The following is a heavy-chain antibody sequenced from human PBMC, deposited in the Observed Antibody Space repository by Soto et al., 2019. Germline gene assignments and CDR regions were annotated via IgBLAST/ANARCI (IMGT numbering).Heavy chain of an antibody. D-gene: IGHD5-12*01. J-gene: IGHJ5*02. CDR1: GASVASGSYY. CDR3: ARDTYSGYDFGL. CDR2: IPSRGRP. Sequence: QVQLRESGPGLVKPSQTLSLTCSVSGASVASGSYYWSWVRQPPGKGLEWIGYIPSRGRPFYNPSLTSRGTISADTSKNQLSLQLTSVTAADTAVYYCARDTYSGYDFGLWGQGTLVNVSS. V-gene: IGHV4-30-4*01.